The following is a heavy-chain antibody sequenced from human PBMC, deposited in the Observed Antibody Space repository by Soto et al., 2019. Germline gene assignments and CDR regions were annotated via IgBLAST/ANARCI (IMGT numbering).Heavy chain of an antibody. J-gene: IGHJ6*02. CDR1: DNTFTHYG. Sequence: ASVKVSCKSSDNTFTHYGINWVRQAPGQGLECMGWISGYNGNTKYAQKFQDRVTMTAXTXXRXXXMXVXXLTXDXTGVYFCAAIGGNYFGLDVWGQGTTVTVSS. CDR3: AAIGGNYFGLDV. V-gene: IGHV1-18*01. CDR2: ISGYNGNT. D-gene: IGHD2-15*01.